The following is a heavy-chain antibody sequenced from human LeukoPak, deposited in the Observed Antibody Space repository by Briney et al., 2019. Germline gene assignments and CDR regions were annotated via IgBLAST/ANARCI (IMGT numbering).Heavy chain of an antibody. Sequence: GESLKISCKGSGYSFSDFWIVWVRQMPGQGLEWMGIIYPGDSDTRYSPSFQGQVTISADKSISTAYLQWSSLKASDTAMYYCARRGIWGGNNWFDPWGQGTLVTVSS. J-gene: IGHJ5*02. V-gene: IGHV5-51*01. D-gene: IGHD2-15*01. CDR3: ARRGIWGGNNWFDP. CDR2: IYPGDSDT. CDR1: GYSFSDFW.